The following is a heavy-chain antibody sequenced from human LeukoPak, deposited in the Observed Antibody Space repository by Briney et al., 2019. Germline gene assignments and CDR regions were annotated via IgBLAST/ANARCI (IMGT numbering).Heavy chain of an antibody. V-gene: IGHV3-66*01. D-gene: IGHD7-27*01. J-gene: IGHJ3*02. CDR3: AKGRLGWGSINSFDI. Sequence: GGSLRLSCAASGFTVSSNYMSWVRQAPGKGLEWVSVIYSGGSTYYADSVKGRFTISRDNSKNTLYLQMNSLRAEDTAVYYCAKGRLGWGSINSFDIWGQGTMVTASS. CDR2: IYSGGST. CDR1: GFTVSSNY.